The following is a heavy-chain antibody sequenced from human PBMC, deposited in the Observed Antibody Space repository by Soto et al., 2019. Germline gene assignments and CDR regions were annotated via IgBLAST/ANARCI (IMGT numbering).Heavy chain of an antibody. CDR2: ISAYNGNT. V-gene: IGHV1-18*01. CDR3: ARAKPMAVFGMGV. D-gene: IGHD1-20*01. J-gene: IGHJ6*02. Sequence: GQGLEWMGWISAYNGNTNYAQKLQGRVTMTTDTSTSTAYMELRSLRSDDTAVYYCARAKPMAVFGMGVWGQGTTVTVSS.